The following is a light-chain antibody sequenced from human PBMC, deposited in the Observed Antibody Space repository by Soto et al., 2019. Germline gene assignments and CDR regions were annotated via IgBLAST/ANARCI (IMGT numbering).Light chain of an antibody. J-gene: IGKJ5*01. CDR3: QQNYDTPIT. CDR1: QSIGTF. V-gene: IGKV1-39*01. Sequence: DFEMTQSPSSLSAFVGDRATITCLASQSIGTFLSWYQQKSGRAPKLLIYAASSLQIGVPSRFSGSGSGTNFTLTISSLQPEDFATYFCQQNYDTPITFGQGTRLEI. CDR2: AAS.